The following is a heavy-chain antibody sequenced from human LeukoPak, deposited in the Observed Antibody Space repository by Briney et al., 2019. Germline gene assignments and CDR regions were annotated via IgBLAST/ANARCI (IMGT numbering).Heavy chain of an antibody. Sequence: SETLSLTCAVYGGSFSGYYWSWIRQPPGKGLEWIGEINHSGGTNYNPSLKSRVTISVDTSKNQFSLKLSSVTAADTAVYYCARGTGRRTGGSGWPFDYWGQGTLVTVSS. V-gene: IGHV4-34*01. CDR2: INHSGGT. J-gene: IGHJ4*02. D-gene: IGHD6-19*01. CDR3: ARGTGRRTGGSGWPFDY. CDR1: GGSFSGYY.